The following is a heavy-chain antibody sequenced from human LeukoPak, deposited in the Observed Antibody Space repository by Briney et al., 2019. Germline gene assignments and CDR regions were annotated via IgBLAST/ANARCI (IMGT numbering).Heavy chain of an antibody. CDR3: ARRPAWGYYFDY. CDR2: TYYGGST. V-gene: IGHV4-59*08. J-gene: IGHJ4*02. D-gene: IGHD3-16*01. CDR1: GGSISSYY. Sequence: SETLSLTCTVSGGSISSYYWSWIRQPPGKGLEWIGYTYYGGSTNYNPSLKSRVTISVDTSKNQFSLKLSSVTAADTAVYYCARRPAWGYYFDYWGQGTLVTVSS.